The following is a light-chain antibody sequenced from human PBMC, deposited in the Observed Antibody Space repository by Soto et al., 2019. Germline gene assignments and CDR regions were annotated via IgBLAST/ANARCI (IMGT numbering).Light chain of an antibody. Sequence: EIVMTQSPATLSVSPGKRATLSCRASQSVSSDLAWYHQKPGQAPRLLIYGASTRATGIPARFSGSGSGTEFTLSINSLQSEDFAVYDCQQYNNWPRTFGQGTKVDIK. CDR1: QSVSSD. CDR3: QQYNNWPRT. CDR2: GAS. J-gene: IGKJ1*01. V-gene: IGKV3-15*01.